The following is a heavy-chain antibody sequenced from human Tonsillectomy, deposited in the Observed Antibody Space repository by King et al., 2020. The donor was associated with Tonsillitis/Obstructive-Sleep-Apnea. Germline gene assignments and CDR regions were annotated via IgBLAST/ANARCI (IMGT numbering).Heavy chain of an antibody. CDR3: ASGGHDSDLVDY. V-gene: IGHV3-48*01. CDR1: GFTVRTHG. CDR2: ISSSSTSK. J-gene: IGHJ4*02. D-gene: IGHD3-22*01. Sequence: VQLVESGGGLVQPGGSLRLSCAASGFTVRTHGMNWVRQAPGMGLEWISYISSSSTSKYYADSVKGRFTISRDNAQNSLYLQMNSLRAEDTAVYYCASGGHDSDLVDYWGQGTLVTVSS.